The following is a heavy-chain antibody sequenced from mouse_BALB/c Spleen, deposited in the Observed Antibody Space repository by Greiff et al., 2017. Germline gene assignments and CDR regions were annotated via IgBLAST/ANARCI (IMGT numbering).Heavy chain of an antibody. CDR3: AYGNYGAWFAY. Sequence: EVQLQQSGAELVKPGASVKLSCTASGFNIKDTYMHWVKQRPEQGLEWIGRIDPANGNTKYDPKFQGKATITADTSSNTAYLQLSSLTSEDTAVYYCAYGNYGAWFAYWGQGTLVTVSA. V-gene: IGHV14-3*02. CDR2: IDPANGNT. J-gene: IGHJ3*01. D-gene: IGHD2-1*01. CDR1: GFNIKDTY.